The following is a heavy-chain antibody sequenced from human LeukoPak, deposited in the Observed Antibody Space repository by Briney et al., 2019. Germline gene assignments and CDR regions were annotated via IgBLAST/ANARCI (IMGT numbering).Heavy chain of an antibody. Sequence: GESLRLSCAASGFTFSNYVIHWVRQAPGKGLEWLAVISYDGTNKYYADTVKGRFTISRVHSQSTVDLQMNTLRGADTAVYYCVRSPTYYNMDVWGKGTTVTVSS. J-gene: IGHJ6*03. V-gene: IGHV3-30*03. CDR3: VRSPTYYNMDV. CDR1: GFTFSNYV. CDR2: ISYDGTNK.